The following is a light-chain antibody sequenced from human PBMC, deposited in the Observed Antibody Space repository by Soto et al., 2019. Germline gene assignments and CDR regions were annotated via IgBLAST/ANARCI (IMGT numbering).Light chain of an antibody. CDR2: DAS. J-gene: IGKJ3*01. V-gene: IGKV3-15*01. CDR3: QQYNNWPPYT. CDR1: QTVSSN. Sequence: EVVMTQSPATLSVSPGERATLSCRASQTVSSNLAWYQQKPGQAPRPLIYDASTRATGIPTRFSGSGSGTEFTLTISSLQSEDSAVYLCQQYNNWPPYTIGPGTKVDIK.